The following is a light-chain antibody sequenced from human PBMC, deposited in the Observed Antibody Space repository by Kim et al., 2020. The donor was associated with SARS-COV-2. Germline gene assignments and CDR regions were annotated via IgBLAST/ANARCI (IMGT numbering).Light chain of an antibody. Sequence: APGKTARITCGGDIIGSKSVHWYQQKPGQAPVMVIHYDSARPSGIPERISGSKSGNTATLTIDRVEVEDEADYYCQVWDSASDHWVFGGGTQLTVL. CDR2: YDS. CDR1: IIGSKS. V-gene: IGLV3-21*01. CDR3: QVWDSASDHWV. J-gene: IGLJ3*02.